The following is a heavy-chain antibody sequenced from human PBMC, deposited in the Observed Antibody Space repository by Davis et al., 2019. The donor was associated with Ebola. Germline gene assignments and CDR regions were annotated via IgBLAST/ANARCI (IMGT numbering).Heavy chain of an antibody. J-gene: IGHJ3*02. V-gene: IGHV6-1*01. D-gene: IGHD5-24*01. CDR3: ARGWLRTGLDI. Sequence: PSETLSLTCDISGDSVSSNSGAWNWIRQSPSRGLEWLGRTYYTSKWYNHYAASVKSRTTINAETSKNQLSLQLNSVTPEDTAVYYCARGWLRTGLDIWGQGTMVIVSS. CDR2: TYYTSKWYN. CDR1: GDSVSSNSGA.